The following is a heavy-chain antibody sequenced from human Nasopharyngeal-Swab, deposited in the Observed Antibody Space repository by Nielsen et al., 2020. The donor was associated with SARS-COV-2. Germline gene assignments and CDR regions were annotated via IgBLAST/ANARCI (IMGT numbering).Heavy chain of an antibody. D-gene: IGHD6-6*01. J-gene: IGHJ4*02. Sequence: ASVQVSCKASGYTFTSYAMHLVRPAPGQRLEWMGWINAGNGNTKYSQKFQGRVTITRDTSASTAYMELSSLRSEDTAVYYCARYVENGGSSSEPIGYFDYWGQGTLVTVPS. CDR3: ARYVENGGSSSEPIGYFDY. CDR2: INAGNGNT. V-gene: IGHV1-3*01. CDR1: GYTFTSYA.